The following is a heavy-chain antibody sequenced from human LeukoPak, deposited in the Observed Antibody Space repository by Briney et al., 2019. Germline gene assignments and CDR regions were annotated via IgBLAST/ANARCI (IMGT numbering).Heavy chain of an antibody. CDR2: ISGSGGST. CDR1: GFTFSSYA. V-gene: IGHV3-23*01. Sequence: GGSLRLSCAASGFTFSSYAMSWVRQAPGKGLEWISAISGSGGSTYYADSVKGRFTISRDNSKNTLYLQMNSLRAEDTAVYYCAKIPYSSGWVQNWFDPWGQGTLVTVSS. D-gene: IGHD6-19*01. CDR3: AKIPYSSGWVQNWFDP. J-gene: IGHJ5*02.